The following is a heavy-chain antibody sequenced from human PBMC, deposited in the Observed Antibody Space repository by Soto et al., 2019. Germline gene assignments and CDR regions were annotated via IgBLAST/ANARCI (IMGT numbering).Heavy chain of an antibody. D-gene: IGHD3-3*01. V-gene: IGHV4-30-2*01. J-gene: IGHJ5*02. CDR2: IYHSGST. Sequence: SETLSLTCAVSGGSISSGGYSWSWIRQPPGKGLEWIGYIYHSGSTYYNPSLKSRVTISVDRSKNQFSLKLSSVTAADTAVYYCARVSIFGVVPRFDPWGQGTLVTVSS. CDR1: GGSISSGGYS. CDR3: ARVSIFGVVPRFDP.